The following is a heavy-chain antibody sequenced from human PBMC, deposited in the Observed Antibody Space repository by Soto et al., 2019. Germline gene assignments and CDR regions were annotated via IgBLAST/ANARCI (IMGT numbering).Heavy chain of an antibody. CDR3: ARSYGSGSRPFDY. D-gene: IGHD3-10*01. J-gene: IGHJ4*02. CDR2: IIPVLSMS. Sequence: QVQLVQSGAEVKKPGSSVKVSCKASGGTFNSYTFSWVRQSPGQGLEWMGRIIPVLSMSTYAQKFQGRVSLIADKSTNTAYMEVYSVRSDDTAVYYCARSYGSGSRPFDYWGQGTLVTVSS. V-gene: IGHV1-69*02. CDR1: GGTFNSYT.